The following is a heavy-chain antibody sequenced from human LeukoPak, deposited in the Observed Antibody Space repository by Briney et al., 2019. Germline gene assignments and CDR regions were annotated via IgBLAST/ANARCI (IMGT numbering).Heavy chain of an antibody. D-gene: IGHD5-18*01. Sequence: GGSLRLSCAASGFTFSSYAMSWVRQAPGKGLEWVSYISSSGSTIYYADSVKGRFTISRDNAKNSLYLQMNSLRAEDTAVYYCARENTAMADYYYYYMDVWGKGTTVTVSS. CDR2: ISSSGSTI. V-gene: IGHV3-48*03. CDR1: GFTFSSYA. CDR3: ARENTAMADYYYYYMDV. J-gene: IGHJ6*03.